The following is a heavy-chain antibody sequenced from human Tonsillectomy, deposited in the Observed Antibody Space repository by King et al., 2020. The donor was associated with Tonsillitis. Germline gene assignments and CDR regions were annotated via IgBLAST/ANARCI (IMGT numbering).Heavy chain of an antibody. V-gene: IGHV5-51*03. CDR1: GHSFTNYW. CDR3: ATDNLEKSFDY. CDR2: IYPGDSFT. Sequence: VQLVESGAEVKMPWESLKISCKGSGHSFTNYWIGWVRQIPGKGLEWVGMIYPGDSFTIYSPSLQGQFTSSFDNSINTAYLQLSSLKASDTAMYYCATDNLEKSFDYWGQGTLVTVSS. J-gene: IGHJ4*02.